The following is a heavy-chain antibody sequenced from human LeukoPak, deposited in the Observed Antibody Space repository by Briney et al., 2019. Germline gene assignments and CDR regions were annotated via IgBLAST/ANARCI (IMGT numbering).Heavy chain of an antibody. CDR1: GFTLSSFG. D-gene: IGHD3-22*01. J-gene: IGHJ4*02. Sequence: GGSLRLSCAASGFTLSSFGMHWVRQAPGKGLEWVAVIWYDGSNKYYADSVKGRFTISRDNSKNTLYLQMNSLRAEDTAVYYCARELPPVVTYYFDYWGQGTLVTVSS. CDR3: ARELPPVVTYYFDY. V-gene: IGHV3-33*01. CDR2: IWYDGSNK.